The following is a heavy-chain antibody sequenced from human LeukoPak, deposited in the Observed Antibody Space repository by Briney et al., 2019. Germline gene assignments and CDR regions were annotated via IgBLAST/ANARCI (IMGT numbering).Heavy chain of an antibody. Sequence: GGSLRLSCAASGFTFSNFGMHWVRQAPGKGLEWVADVWYDGSKKYYADSVKGRFTISRDNAKNSLYLQMNSLRAEDTAVYYCASYRGIVVVPAAFDIWGQGTMVTVSS. CDR2: VWYDGSKK. CDR3: ASYRGIVVVPAAFDI. V-gene: IGHV3-33*03. D-gene: IGHD2-2*01. CDR1: GFTFSNFG. J-gene: IGHJ3*02.